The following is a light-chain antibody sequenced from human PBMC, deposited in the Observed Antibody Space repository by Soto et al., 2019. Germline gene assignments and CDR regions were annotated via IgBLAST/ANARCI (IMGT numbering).Light chain of an antibody. CDR1: QSLSTN. J-gene: IGKJ5*01. CDR3: QQYDDCPIS. Sequence: EVVMTQFPATLSVSPGGRATLSCRASQSLSTNLAWYQQRPGQAPRLLIHDASARATGIPGRFSGSGSGTEFTLTISSLQSEDFAVYYCQQYDDCPISFGPGTRLETK. V-gene: IGKV3-15*01. CDR2: DAS.